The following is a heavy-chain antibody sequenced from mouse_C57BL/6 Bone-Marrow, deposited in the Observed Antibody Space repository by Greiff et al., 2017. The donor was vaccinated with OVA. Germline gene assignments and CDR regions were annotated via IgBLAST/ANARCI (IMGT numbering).Heavy chain of an antibody. CDR3: ARRLDGYYEKFAY. Sequence: QVQLQQSGPGLVQPSQSLSITCTVSGFSLTSYGVHWVRQSPGTGLEWLGVIWSGGSTDYNAAFISRLSISKDNSKSQVFFKMNSLQADDTAIYYCARRLDGYYEKFAYWGQGTLVTVSA. J-gene: IGHJ3*01. D-gene: IGHD2-3*01. V-gene: IGHV2-2*01. CDR1: GFSLTSYG. CDR2: IWSGGST.